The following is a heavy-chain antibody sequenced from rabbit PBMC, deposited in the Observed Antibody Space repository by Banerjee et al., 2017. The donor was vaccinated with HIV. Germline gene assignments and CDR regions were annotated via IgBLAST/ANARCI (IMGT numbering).Heavy chain of an antibody. CDR3: ARDAGYGGDGFATLEL. CDR2: IYTGSSGST. V-gene: IGHV1S40*01. D-gene: IGHD6-1*01. Sequence: QSLEESGGDLVKPGASLTLTCTASEFSFSSSYYMCWVRQAPGKGLEWIACIYTGSSGSTYYASWAKGRFTISKTSSTTVTLQMTSLTAADTAAYFCARDAGYGGDGFATLELWGPGTLVTVS. CDR1: EFSFSSSYY. J-gene: IGHJ6*01.